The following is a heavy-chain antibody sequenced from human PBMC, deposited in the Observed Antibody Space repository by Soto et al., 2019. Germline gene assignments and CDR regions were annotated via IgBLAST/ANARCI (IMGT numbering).Heavy chain of an antibody. V-gene: IGHV3-21*01. D-gene: IGHD2-2*02. Sequence: SVKGRFTISRDNAKSSLFLQMISLRTEDTAVYYCARDLPLYTGVFDMWGQGTMVTVSS. CDR3: ARDLPLYTGVFDM. J-gene: IGHJ3*02.